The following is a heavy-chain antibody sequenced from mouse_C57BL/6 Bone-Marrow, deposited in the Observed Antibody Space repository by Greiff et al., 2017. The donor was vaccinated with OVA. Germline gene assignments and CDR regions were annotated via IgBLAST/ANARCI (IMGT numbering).Heavy chain of an antibody. V-gene: IGHV1-76*01. CDR1: GYTFTDYY. J-gene: IGHJ4*01. CDR2: IYPGSGNT. CDR3: ARSKYSYAMDY. Sequence: VQLQQSGAELVRPGASVKLSCKASGYTFTDYYINWVKQRPGQGLEWIARIYPGSGNTYYNEKFKGKATLTAEKSSSTAYMQLSSLTSEDSAVYFCARSKYSYAMDYWGQGTSVTVSS. D-gene: IGHD5-1*01.